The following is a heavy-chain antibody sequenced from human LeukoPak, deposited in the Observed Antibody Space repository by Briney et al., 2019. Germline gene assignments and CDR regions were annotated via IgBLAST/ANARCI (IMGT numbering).Heavy chain of an antibody. CDR1: GGSISSRSYY. D-gene: IGHD3-22*01. CDR3: ARAGTMIVPVDY. Sequence: SETLSLTCTVSGGSISSRSYYWGWIRQPPGKGLEWIGSIYYSGSTYYNPSLKSRVTISVDTSKNQFSLKLSSVTAADTAVYYCARAGTMIVPVDYWGQGTLVTVSS. V-gene: IGHV4-39*01. J-gene: IGHJ4*02. CDR2: IYYSGST.